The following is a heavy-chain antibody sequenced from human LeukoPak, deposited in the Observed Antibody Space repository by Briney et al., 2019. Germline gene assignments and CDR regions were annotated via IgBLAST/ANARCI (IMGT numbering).Heavy chain of an antibody. Sequence: GGSLRLSCTASGFPFSDYAMSWVRQAPGKGLEWVSVTTGSGITTYYADSVKGRFTISRDNSKNTLSLQMDSLRGEDTGVYYCAKHSVGATVGWDAFDIWGQGTLVTVSS. D-gene: IGHD1-26*01. J-gene: IGHJ3*02. CDR2: TTGSGITT. CDR1: GFPFSDYA. CDR3: AKHSVGATVGWDAFDI. V-gene: IGHV3-23*01.